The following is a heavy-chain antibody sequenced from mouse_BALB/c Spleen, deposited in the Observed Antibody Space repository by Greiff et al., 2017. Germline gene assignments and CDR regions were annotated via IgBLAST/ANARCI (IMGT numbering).Heavy chain of an antibody. CDR1: GYSITSDYA. CDR2: ISYSGST. Sequence: VQLQQSGPGLVKPSQSLSLTCTVTGYSITSDYAWNWIRQFPGNKLEWMGYISYSGSTSYNPSLKSRISITRDTSKNQFFLQLNSVTTEDTATYYCARRGTTVEFDYWGQGTTLTVSS. D-gene: IGHD1-1*01. CDR3: ARRGTTVEFDY. V-gene: IGHV3-2*02. J-gene: IGHJ2*01.